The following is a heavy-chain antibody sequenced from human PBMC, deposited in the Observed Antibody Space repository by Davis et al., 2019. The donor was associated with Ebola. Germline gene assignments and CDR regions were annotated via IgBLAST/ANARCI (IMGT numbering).Heavy chain of an antibody. Sequence: GESLKISCAASGFTFSNAWMSWVRQAPGKGLEWVGRIKSKTDGGTTDYAAPVKGRFTISRDDSKNTLYLQMNSLKTEDTAVYYCTIDSYYDFWSGYPNWFDPWGQGTLVTVSS. CDR2: IKSKTDGGTT. D-gene: IGHD3-3*01. J-gene: IGHJ5*02. CDR1: GFTFSNAW. V-gene: IGHV3-15*01. CDR3: TIDSYYDFWSGYPNWFDP.